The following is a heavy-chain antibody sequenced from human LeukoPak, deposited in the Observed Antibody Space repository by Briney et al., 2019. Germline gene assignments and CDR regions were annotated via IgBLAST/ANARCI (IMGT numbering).Heavy chain of an antibody. V-gene: IGHV4-34*01. D-gene: IGHD6-19*01. Sequence: SETLSLTCAVYGGSFSGYYWSWIRQPPGKGLEWIGEINHSGSTNYNPSLKSRVTISVDTSKNQFSLKLSSVTAADTAVYYCVRYFQWYSSGWGTGTNWFDPWGQGTLVTVSS. CDR3: VRYFQWYSSGWGTGTNWFDP. CDR1: GGSFSGYY. J-gene: IGHJ5*02. CDR2: INHSGST.